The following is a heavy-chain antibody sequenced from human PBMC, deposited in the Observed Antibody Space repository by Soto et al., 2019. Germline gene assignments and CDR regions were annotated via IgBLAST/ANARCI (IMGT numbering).Heavy chain of an antibody. CDR3: AVNYDFWRPFDY. J-gene: IGHJ4*02. CDR2: IYYSGST. V-gene: IGHV4-59*01. Sequence: SETLSLTCTVSGGSISSYYWSWIRQPPGKGLEWIGYIYYSGSTNYNPSLKSRVTISVDTSKNQFSLKLSSVTAADTAVYYCAVNYDFWRPFDYSGQGTLVTVSS. D-gene: IGHD3-3*01. CDR1: GGSISSYY.